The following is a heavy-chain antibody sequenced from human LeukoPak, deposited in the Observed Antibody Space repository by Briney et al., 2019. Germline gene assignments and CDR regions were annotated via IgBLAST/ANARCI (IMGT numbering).Heavy chain of an antibody. J-gene: IGHJ4*02. V-gene: IGHV3-11*01. CDR3: ARTGRLQYGDYVAFDY. D-gene: IGHD4-17*01. Sequence: GGSLRLSCAASGFTFTDFYMSWIRQAPGKGLEWVSYISISGTTIYYADSVKGRFTFSRDNAENSLYLQMNSLRAEDTAVYYCARTGRLQYGDYVAFDYWGQGTLATVSS. CDR1: GFTFTDFY. CDR2: ISISGTTI.